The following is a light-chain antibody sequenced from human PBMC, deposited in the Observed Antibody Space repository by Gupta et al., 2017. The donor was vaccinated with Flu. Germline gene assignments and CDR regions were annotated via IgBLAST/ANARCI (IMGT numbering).Light chain of an antibody. Sequence: GERVTLSCRASQFISSNLDWYQQRPGQAPRRLIFDASTRATGIPARFSGSGYGTEFTLTISNLQSEDFAVYYCKQYRNWPQTFGQGTKLEIK. J-gene: IGKJ2*01. V-gene: IGKV3-15*01. CDR3: KQYRNWPQT. CDR1: QFISSN. CDR2: DAS.